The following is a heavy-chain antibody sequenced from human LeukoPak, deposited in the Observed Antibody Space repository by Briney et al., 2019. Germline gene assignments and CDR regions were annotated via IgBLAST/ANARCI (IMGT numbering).Heavy chain of an antibody. V-gene: IGHV4-30-2*01. D-gene: IGHD1-26*01. Sequence: SETLSLTCAVSGGSISSGGYSWSWIRQPPGKGLEWIGYIYHSGSTNYNPSLKSRVTISVDTSKNQFSLKLSSVTAADTAVYYCARDVGGSYYFDYWGQGTLVTVSS. CDR1: GGSISSGGYS. J-gene: IGHJ4*02. CDR3: ARDVGGSYYFDY. CDR2: IYHSGST.